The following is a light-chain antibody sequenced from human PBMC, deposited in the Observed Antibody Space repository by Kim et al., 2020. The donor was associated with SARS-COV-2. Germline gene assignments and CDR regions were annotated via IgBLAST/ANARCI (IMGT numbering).Light chain of an antibody. CDR3: GADHGSGSNFGGDVV. J-gene: IGLJ2*01. V-gene: IGLV9-49*01. CDR2: VGTGGIVG. CDR1: SGYSNYK. Sequence: QPVLTQPPSASASLGASVTLTCTLSSGYSNYKVDWYQQRPGKGPRFVMRVGTGGIVGSKGDGIPDRFSVLGSGLNRYLTIKNIQEEDESDYHCGADHGSGSNFGGDVVFGGGTQLTVL.